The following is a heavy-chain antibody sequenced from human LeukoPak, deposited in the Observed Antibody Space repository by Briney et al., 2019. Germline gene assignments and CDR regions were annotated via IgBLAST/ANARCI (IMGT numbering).Heavy chain of an antibody. CDR2: FDPEDGET. D-gene: IGHD1-26*01. J-gene: IGHJ6*02. CDR1: GYTLTELS. CDR3: ATDIVGATAGFYYYYGMDV. V-gene: IGHV1-24*01. Sequence: ASVKVSCKVSGYTLTELSMHWVRQAPGKGLEWMGGFDPEDGETIYAQKFQGRVTMTEDTPTDTAYMELSSLRSEDTAVYYCATDIVGATAGFYYYYGMDVWGQGTTVTVSS.